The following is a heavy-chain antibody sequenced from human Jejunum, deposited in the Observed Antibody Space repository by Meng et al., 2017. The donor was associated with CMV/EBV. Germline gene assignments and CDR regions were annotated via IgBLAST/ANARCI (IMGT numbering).Heavy chain of an antibody. D-gene: IGHD1/OR15-1a*01. CDR1: GYTYTDYF. J-gene: IGHJ4*02. CDR3: ARVVMAEQQLDY. CDR2: MKPKSGGT. V-gene: IGHV1-2*02. Sequence: LGYTYTDYFYNWVRQATGQGLEWMGWMKPKSGGTRYAQKFKGKVTMTRDTYINMAYMELSGLTSADTAVYYCARVVMAEQQLDYWGQGTLVTVSS.